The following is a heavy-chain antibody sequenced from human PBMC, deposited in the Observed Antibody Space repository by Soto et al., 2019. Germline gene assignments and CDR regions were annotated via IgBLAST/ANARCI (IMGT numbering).Heavy chain of an antibody. CDR3: ARDLGSKSSRSLDY. CDR1: GVTFSTYA. V-gene: IGHV1-69*13. J-gene: IGHJ4*02. D-gene: IGHD6-6*01. CDR2: IIPIFAKT. Sequence: GASVKVSCKASGVTFSTYAISWVLQAPGQGLEWVGGIIPIFAKTNYAQKFQGRVTITADESTRTAYMDLSSLRSEDTAVYYCARDLGSKSSRSLDYWGQGTLVTVYS.